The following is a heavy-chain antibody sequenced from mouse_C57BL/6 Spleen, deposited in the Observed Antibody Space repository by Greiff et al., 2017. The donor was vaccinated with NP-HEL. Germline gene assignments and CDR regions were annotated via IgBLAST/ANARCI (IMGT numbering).Heavy chain of an antibody. Sequence: VQLQQSGPELVKPGASVKISCKASGYSFTSYYIHWVKQRPGQGLEWIGWIYPGSGNTKYNEKFKGKATLTADTSSSTAYMQLSSLTSEDSAVYYCASAYYSNYVPFFDYWGQGTTLTVSS. CDR2: IYPGSGNT. J-gene: IGHJ2*01. CDR1: GYSFTSYY. CDR3: ASAYYSNYVPFFDY. V-gene: IGHV1-66*01. D-gene: IGHD2-5*01.